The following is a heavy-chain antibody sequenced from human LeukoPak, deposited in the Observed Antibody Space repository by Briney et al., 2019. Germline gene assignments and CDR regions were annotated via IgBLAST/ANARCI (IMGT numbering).Heavy chain of an antibody. V-gene: IGHV4-34*01. Sequence: PSETLSLTCAVYGGSFSGYYWSWIRQPPGKGLEWIGEINHSGSTNYNPSLKSRVTISVDTSKNQFSLKLSSVTAADTAVYYCARGSVREDRRGTKTYYFDYWGQGTLVTVSS. D-gene: IGHD3-10*01. CDR3: ARGSVREDRRGTKTYYFDY. CDR2: INHSGST. J-gene: IGHJ4*02. CDR1: GGSFSGYY.